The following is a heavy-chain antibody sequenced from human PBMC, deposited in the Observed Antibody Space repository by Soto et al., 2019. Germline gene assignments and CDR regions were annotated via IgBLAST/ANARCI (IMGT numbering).Heavy chain of an antibody. J-gene: IGHJ6*02. CDR2: ISAYNGNT. Sequence: QVQLVQSGAEVKKPGASVKVSCRASGYTFTSYGISWVRQAPGQGLEWMGWISAYNGNTNYAQKLQGRVTMTTDTSTSTAYMELRSLRSDDTAVYYCARDHGYYDSYYYYGMDVWGQGTTVTLSS. V-gene: IGHV1-18*04. CDR1: GYTFTSYG. CDR3: ARDHGYYDSYYYYGMDV. D-gene: IGHD3-22*01.